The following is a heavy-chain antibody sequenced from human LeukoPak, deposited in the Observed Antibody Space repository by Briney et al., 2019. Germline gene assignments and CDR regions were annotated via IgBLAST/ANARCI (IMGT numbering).Heavy chain of an antibody. CDR2: IYTSGST. CDR3: AKGGSGRTRAFDI. CDR1: GGSISSGSYY. V-gene: IGHV4-61*02. J-gene: IGHJ3*02. D-gene: IGHD1-26*01. Sequence: SQTLSLTCTVSGGSISSGSYYWTWIRQPAGKGLEWIGRIYTSGSTNYNPPLKSRVTISVDTSKNQFSLMLISVTAADTAVYYCAKGGSGRTRAFDIWGQGTMVTVSS.